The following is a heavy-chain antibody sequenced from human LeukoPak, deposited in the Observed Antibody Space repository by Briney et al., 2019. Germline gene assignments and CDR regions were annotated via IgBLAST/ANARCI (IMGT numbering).Heavy chain of an antibody. CDR3: AREVACSGGSCFPFDY. V-gene: IGHV6-1*01. J-gene: IGHJ4*02. Sequence: SQTLSLTCAISGDSVSSNSAAWNWIRQSPSRGLEWLGRTYYRSKWYNDYAVSVKSRITINPDTSKNQFSLQLNSVTPEDTAVYYCAREVACSGGSCFPFDYWGQGTLVTVSS. D-gene: IGHD2-15*01. CDR1: GDSVSSNSAA. CDR2: TYYRSKWYN.